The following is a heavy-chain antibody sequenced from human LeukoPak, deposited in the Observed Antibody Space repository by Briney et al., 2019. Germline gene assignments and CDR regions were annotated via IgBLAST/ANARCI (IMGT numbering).Heavy chain of an antibody. D-gene: IGHD6-19*01. CDR1: GGSISSYY. CDR3: ARGHSSGWYNTFDY. Sequence: SETLSLTCTVSGGSISSYYWSWIRQHPGKGLEWIGYIYYSGSTYYSPSLKSRVTISVDTSKNQFSLKLSSVTAADTAVYYCARGHSSGWYNTFDYWGQGTLVTVSS. V-gene: IGHV4-59*06. J-gene: IGHJ4*02. CDR2: IYYSGST.